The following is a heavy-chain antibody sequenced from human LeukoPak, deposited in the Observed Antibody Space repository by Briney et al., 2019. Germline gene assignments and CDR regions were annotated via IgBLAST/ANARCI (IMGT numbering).Heavy chain of an antibody. CDR2: FYYIGST. J-gene: IGHJ5*02. Sequence: SEALSLTCTVSGGSISSYYWSWIRQSPGKGLEWIGYFYYIGSTNYNPSLKSRVTISVDASKNQFSLKLSSVTAADTAVYYCASQYYYDSSGYPRGFDPWGQGTLVTVSS. V-gene: IGHV4-59*08. CDR1: GGSISSYY. CDR3: ASQYYYDSSGYPRGFDP. D-gene: IGHD3-22*01.